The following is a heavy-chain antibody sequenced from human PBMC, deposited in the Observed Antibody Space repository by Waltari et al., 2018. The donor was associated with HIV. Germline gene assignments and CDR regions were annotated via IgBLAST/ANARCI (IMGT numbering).Heavy chain of an antibody. CDR3: ARRLADHLNWFAP. CDR1: GASISDYS. V-gene: IGHV4-59*01. Sequence: QVRLQESGPGLVKPSATLSLTCSVAGASISDYSWHWIRQPPGKGLEWIGSIYNSGNTNYTPSLKSRVTISADTSKNQFSLTLSSVTAADTAVFFCARRLADHLNWFAPWGHGTLVIVSS. J-gene: IGHJ5*02. D-gene: IGHD2-21*01. CDR2: IYNSGNT.